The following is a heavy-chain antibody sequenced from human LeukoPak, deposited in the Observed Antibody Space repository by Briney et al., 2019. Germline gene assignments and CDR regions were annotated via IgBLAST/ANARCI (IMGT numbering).Heavy chain of an antibody. Sequence: PSETLSLTCTVSGGSISSSGYYWGWIRQPPGKGLEWIASIYYSGSTYYNPSLKSRVTISVDTSKNQFSLKLSSVTAADTAVYYCARGQLWSAWGQGTLVTVSS. J-gene: IGHJ4*02. D-gene: IGHD5-18*01. CDR2: IYYSGST. V-gene: IGHV4-39*07. CDR1: GGSISSSGYY. CDR3: ARGQLWSA.